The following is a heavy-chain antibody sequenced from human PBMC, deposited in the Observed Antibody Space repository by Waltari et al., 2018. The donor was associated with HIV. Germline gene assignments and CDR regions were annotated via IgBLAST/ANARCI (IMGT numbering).Heavy chain of an antibody. CDR3: AREGSRLYAGF. D-gene: IGHD2-8*01. J-gene: IGHJ4*02. Sequence: EVQLAQSEAEVKKPGESLKISCKGSGYTFTTKWIGWVRQMPGKGLEWMGINFPRASDTRYRPSFAGQVTISADRSHNTAYLQWNSLKVSDTAIYYCAREGSRLYAGFWGRGTRVTVSS. CDR2: NFPRASDT. CDR1: GYTFTTKW. V-gene: IGHV5-51*01.